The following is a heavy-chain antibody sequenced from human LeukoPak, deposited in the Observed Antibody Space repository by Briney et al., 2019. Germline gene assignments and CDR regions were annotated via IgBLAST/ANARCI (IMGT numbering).Heavy chain of an antibody. CDR3: ARDDLLTEYYYYGMDV. CDR1: GGSIRSSSYY. V-gene: IGHV4-39*07. J-gene: IGHJ6*02. Sequence: SETLSLTCTVSGGSIRSSSYYWGWIRQPPGKGLEWIGSIYYSGSTYCNPSLKSRVTISVDTSKNQFSLKLSSVTAADTAVYYCARDDLLTEYYYYGMDVWGQGTTVTVSS. D-gene: IGHD3-9*01. CDR2: IYYSGST.